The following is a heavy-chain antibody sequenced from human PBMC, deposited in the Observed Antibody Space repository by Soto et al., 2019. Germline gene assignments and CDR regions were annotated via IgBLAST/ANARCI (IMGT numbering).Heavy chain of an antibody. CDR3: ARGRGGSYGGNSAHFDI. CDR1: GFTFSGFG. D-gene: IGHD4-17*01. CDR2: IWYDGSKK. V-gene: IGHV3-33*01. Sequence: QVQLVESGGGVVQPGTSLRLSCEASGFTFSGFGMHWVRQAPGKGLEWVVVIWYDGSKKFYADCVKGRFTISRDNSKNALYLQMNSLRAEDTAVYYCARGRGGSYGGNSAHFDIWGQGTLVTVSS. J-gene: IGHJ3*02.